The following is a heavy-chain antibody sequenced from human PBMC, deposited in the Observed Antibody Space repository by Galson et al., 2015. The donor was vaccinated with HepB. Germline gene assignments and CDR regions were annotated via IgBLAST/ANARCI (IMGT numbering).Heavy chain of an antibody. J-gene: IGHJ2*01. CDR2: IWYDGSNK. Sequence: SLRLSCAASGFTFSSYGMHWVRQAPGKGLEWVAVIWYDGSNKYYADSVEGRFTISRDNSKNTLYLQMNSLRAEDTAVYYCARALVGTNWYFDLWGRGTLVTVSS. V-gene: IGHV3-33*08. CDR1: GFTFSSYG. CDR3: ARALVGTNWYFDL. D-gene: IGHD1-1*01.